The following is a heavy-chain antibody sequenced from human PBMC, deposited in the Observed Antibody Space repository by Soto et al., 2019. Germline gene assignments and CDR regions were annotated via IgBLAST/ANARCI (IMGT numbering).Heavy chain of an antibody. CDR3: ARGGGVGVAGSAAFDM. CDR2: INPATGAA. J-gene: IGHJ3*02. V-gene: IGHV1-2*02. CDR1: GYPVTAYY. Sequence: QLHLVQSGAVVKKPGASVTVSCSASGYPVTAYYMHWVRQAPGRGLEWMGGINPATGAAKYTQTFQGRVNMTRDTSTSTVFMELSGLTSEYTAVFSCARGGGVGVAGSAAFDMWGQGTLVTVSS. D-gene: IGHD3-3*01.